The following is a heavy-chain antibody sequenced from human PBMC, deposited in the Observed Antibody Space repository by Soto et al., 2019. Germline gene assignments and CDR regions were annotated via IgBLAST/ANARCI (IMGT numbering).Heavy chain of an antibody. CDR2: IYYSGST. J-gene: IGHJ6*02. CDR1: GGSISSSSYY. V-gene: IGHV4-39*01. Sequence: SETLSLTCTVSGGSISSSSYYWGWIRQPPGKGLEWIGSIYYSGSTYYNPSLKSRVTISVDTSKNQFSLKLSSVTAADTAVYYCARHYSSSSKGYYYYGMDVWGQGTTVTVSS. D-gene: IGHD6-6*01. CDR3: ARHYSSSSKGYYYYGMDV.